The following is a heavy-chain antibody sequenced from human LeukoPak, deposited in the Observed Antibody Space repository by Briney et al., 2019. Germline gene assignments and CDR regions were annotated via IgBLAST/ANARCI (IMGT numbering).Heavy chain of an antibody. CDR1: GYTFAGYY. J-gene: IGHJ3*02. CDR2: INPNSGGT. D-gene: IGHD3-10*01. V-gene: IGHV1-2*02. CDR3: ARARGILWFGYDAFDI. Sequence: ASVKVSCKASGYTFAGYYRHWVRQAPGQGLEWMGWINPNSGGTNYAQKFQGRVTMTRDTSISTAYMELSRLRSDDTAVYYCARARGILWFGYDAFDIWGQGTMVTVSS.